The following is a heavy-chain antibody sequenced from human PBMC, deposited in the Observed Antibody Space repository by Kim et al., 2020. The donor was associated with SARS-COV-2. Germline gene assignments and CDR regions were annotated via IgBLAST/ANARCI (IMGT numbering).Heavy chain of an antibody. CDR3: ARNLLDSWYQWLVLSSYGMDV. D-gene: IGHD6-19*01. J-gene: IGHJ6*02. Sequence: ASVKVSCKASGYTFTSYGISWVRQAPGQGLEWMGWISAYNGNTNYAQKLQGRVTMTTDTSTSTAYMELRSLRSDDTAVYYCARNLLDSWYQWLVLSSYGMDVWGQGTTVTVSS. CDR2: ISAYNGNT. V-gene: IGHV1-18*04. CDR1: GYTFTSYG.